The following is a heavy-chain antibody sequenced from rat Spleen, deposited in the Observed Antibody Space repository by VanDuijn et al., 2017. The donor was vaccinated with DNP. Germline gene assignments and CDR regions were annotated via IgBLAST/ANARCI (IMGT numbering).Heavy chain of an antibody. D-gene: IGHD1-1*01. Sequence: EVQLVESGGGLVQPGRSLKLSCAASGFTFSDYYMAWVRQAPTKGLEWVAYITYDGGSTYYRDSVKGRFTISRDNAKSTLYLQMNSLRSEDTATYYCAIYYYSGDNWFGYWGQGTLVTVSS. CDR1: GFTFSDYY. V-gene: IGHV5-20*01. J-gene: IGHJ3*01. CDR2: ITYDGGST. CDR3: AIYYYSGDNWFGY.